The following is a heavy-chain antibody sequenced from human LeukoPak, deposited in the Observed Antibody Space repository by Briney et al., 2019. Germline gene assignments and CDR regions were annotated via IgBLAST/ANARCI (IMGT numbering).Heavy chain of an antibody. CDR1: RFTFSSYW. J-gene: IGHJ4*02. D-gene: IGHD3-10*01. CDR2: IKQDGSEK. V-gene: IGHV3-7*03. CDR3: AKDAIRGDISYFES. Sequence: SGDSLRLSCAASRFTFSSYWMSWVRQAPGKGLEWVAKIKQDGSEKYYVDSVKGRFTISRDNSNNTLFLQVNSLRAEDTAVYYCAKDAIRGDISYFESWGQGTLVAVSS.